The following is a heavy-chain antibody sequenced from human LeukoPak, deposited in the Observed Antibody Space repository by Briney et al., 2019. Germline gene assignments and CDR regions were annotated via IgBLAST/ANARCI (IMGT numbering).Heavy chain of an antibody. Sequence: GGSLRLSCAASGFTFDDYAMHWVRQAPGKGLEWVSGISWNSGSIGYADSVKGRFTISRDNAKNSLYLQMNSLRAEDTAVYFCARDGYDSIWGQGTLVTVSS. V-gene: IGHV3-9*01. CDR3: ARDGYDSI. J-gene: IGHJ4*02. D-gene: IGHD3-22*01. CDR2: ISWNSGSI. CDR1: GFTFDDYA.